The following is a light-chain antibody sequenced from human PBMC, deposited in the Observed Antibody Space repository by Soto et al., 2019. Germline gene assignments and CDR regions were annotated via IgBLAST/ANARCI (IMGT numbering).Light chain of an antibody. CDR3: QQYTNWPPNT. Sequence: EIVLTQSPATLSLSPGERATLSCRASQSVNNYLAWYQQRPGQAPRLLIYGVSSRATGVPARFSGRGSGTEFTLTISSLQSEDFAVYYCQQYTNWPPNTFGQGTRLEI. CDR2: GVS. V-gene: IGKV3D-15*01. J-gene: IGKJ5*01. CDR1: QSVNNY.